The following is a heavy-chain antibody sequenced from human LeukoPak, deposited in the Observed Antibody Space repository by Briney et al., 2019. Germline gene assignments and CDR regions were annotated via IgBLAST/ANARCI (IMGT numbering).Heavy chain of an antibody. CDR1: GFTLSSYS. J-gene: IGHJ4*02. Sequence: GGSLRLSCAASGFTLSSYSMNWVRQAPGKGLEWVSSISSSSSYVHYTDSVKGRFTISRDNTKKSLYLQMNSLRAEDTAVYYCARDRYNRSGYYDYWGQGTLVTVSS. D-gene: IGHD3-22*01. CDR2: ISSSSSYV. V-gene: IGHV3-21*01. CDR3: ARDRYNRSGYYDY.